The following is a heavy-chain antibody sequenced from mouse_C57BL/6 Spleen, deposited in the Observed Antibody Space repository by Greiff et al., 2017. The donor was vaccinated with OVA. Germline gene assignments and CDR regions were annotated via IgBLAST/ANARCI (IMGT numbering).Heavy chain of an antibody. CDR1: GYTFTSYW. CDR3: ARFDYDGAMDY. CDR2: IDPSDSYT. Sequence: QVQLQQPGAELVRPGTSVKLSCKASGYTFTSYWMHWVKQRPGQGLEWIGVIDPSDSYTNYNQKFKGKATLTVDTSSSTAYMQLSSLTSEDSAVYYCARFDYDGAMDYLGQGTSVTVSS. D-gene: IGHD2-4*01. J-gene: IGHJ4*01. V-gene: IGHV1-59*01.